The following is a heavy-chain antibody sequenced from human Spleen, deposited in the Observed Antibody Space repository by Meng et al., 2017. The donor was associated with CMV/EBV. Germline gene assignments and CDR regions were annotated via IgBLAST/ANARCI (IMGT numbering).Heavy chain of an antibody. CDR2: IGTAGDT. Sequence: GESLKISCAASGFTFSSYDMHWVRQATGKGLEWVSAIGTAGDTYYPASVKGRFTISRENAKNSLYLQMNSLRAGDTAVYYCARASGGYCSTTICYGYDDYWGQGTLVTVSS. CDR3: ARASGGYCSTTICYGYDDY. V-gene: IGHV3-13*01. D-gene: IGHD2-2*01. CDR1: GFTFSSYD. J-gene: IGHJ4*02.